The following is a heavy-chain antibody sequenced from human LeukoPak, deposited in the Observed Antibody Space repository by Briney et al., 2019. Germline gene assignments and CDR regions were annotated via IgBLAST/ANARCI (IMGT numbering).Heavy chain of an antibody. CDR3: ARGHDTAMGNFHYYYYMDV. CDR2: MNPNSGNT. J-gene: IGHJ6*03. D-gene: IGHD5-18*01. Sequence: ASVKVSCKASGYTFTSYDINWVRQATGQGLEWMGWMNPNSGNTGYAQKFQGRVTMTRNTFISTAYMELSSLRSEDTAVYYCARGHDTAMGNFHYYYYMDVWGKGTTVTVSS. CDR1: GYTFTSYD. V-gene: IGHV1-8*01.